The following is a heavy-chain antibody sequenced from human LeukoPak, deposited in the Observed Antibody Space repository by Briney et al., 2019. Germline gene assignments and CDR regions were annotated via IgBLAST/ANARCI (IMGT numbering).Heavy chain of an antibody. J-gene: IGHJ6*04. CDR2: IDTSDSYT. CDR1: GYSFTSYW. D-gene: IGHD3-16*02. V-gene: IGHV5-10-1*01. CDR3: ARLIESTSGYYYYGMDV. Sequence: GEPLKISCKGSGYSFTSYWISWVRQLPGKGLEWMGRIDTSDSYTNYSPSFQGHVTISADKSISTAYLQWSSLKASDTAMYYCARLIESTSGYYYYGMDVWGKGTTVTVSS.